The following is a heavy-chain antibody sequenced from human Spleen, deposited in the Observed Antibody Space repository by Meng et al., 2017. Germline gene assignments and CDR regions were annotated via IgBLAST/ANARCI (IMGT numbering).Heavy chain of an antibody. Sequence: ASVKVSCKASGYSLNTYYMHWVRQAPGPGLEWMGIINPSGDSTTYAQKFQGRVTMTTDTSTSTAYMELRSLRSDDTAVYYCARHMNIVVVVAATPFDYWGQGTLVTVSS. J-gene: IGHJ4*02. CDR3: ARHMNIVVVVAATPFDY. CDR2: INPSGDST. D-gene: IGHD2-15*01. CDR1: GYSLNTYY. V-gene: IGHV1-46*02.